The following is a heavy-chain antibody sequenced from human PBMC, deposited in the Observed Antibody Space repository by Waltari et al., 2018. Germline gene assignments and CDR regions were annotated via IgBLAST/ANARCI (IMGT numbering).Heavy chain of an antibody. J-gene: IGHJ5*02. D-gene: IGHD1-26*01. Sequence: EVQLVESGGGLVKPGGSLRLSCAASGFTFRSYSINWVLQAPGKGLEWVSSISSSSSYIYYADSVKGRFTISRDNAKNSLYLQMNSLRAEDTAVYYCARAPGARSRAFDPWGQGTLVTVSS. CDR2: ISSSSSYI. CDR3: ARAPGARSRAFDP. V-gene: IGHV3-21*01. CDR1: GFTFRSYS.